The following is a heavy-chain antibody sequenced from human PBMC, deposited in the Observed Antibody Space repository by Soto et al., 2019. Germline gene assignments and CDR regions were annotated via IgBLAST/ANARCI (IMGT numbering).Heavy chain of an antibody. CDR3: ARVGGLAARTFDY. D-gene: IGHD6-6*01. V-gene: IGHV4-59*01. CDR1: GGSISDFY. CDR2: IYYSGST. J-gene: IGHJ4*02. Sequence: SETLSLTCTVSGGSISDFYWSWIRQPPGKGLEWIGYIYYSGSTNYNPSLKSRVTISVETSENQFSLNLRSMSPADTAVYYCARVGGLAARTFDYWGPGTLVTVS.